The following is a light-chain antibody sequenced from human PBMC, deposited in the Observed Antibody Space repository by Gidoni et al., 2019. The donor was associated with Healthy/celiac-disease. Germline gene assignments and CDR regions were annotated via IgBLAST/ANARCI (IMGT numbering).Light chain of an antibody. CDR3: QQSYSTPRT. J-gene: IGKJ1*01. CDR1: QSISSY. Sequence: DIQMTQSPSSLSASVGDRVTITCRASQSISSYLNWYQQKPGKAPKLLNYAASSLQSVVPSRFSGSGAGTDCTLTISRLQPEDFATYYCQQSYSTPRTFGQGTKVEIK. V-gene: IGKV1-39*01. CDR2: AAS.